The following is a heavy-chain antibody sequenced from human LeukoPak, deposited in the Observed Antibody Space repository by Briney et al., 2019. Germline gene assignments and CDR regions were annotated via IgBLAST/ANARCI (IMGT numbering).Heavy chain of an antibody. CDR3: ATYRQVLLPFES. CDR1: GFTFDDYG. Sequence: AGGSLRLSCAASGFTFDDYGMSWVRQAPGKGLEWVSGINWNGGSTGYADSVKGRFTISRDNSKSTLSLQMNSLRAEDTAIYYCATYRQVLLPFESWGQGTLVTVSS. V-gene: IGHV3-20*04. J-gene: IGHJ4*02. D-gene: IGHD2-8*02. CDR2: INWNGGST.